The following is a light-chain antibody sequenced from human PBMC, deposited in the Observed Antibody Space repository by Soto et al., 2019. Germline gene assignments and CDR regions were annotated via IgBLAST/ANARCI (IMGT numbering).Light chain of an antibody. V-gene: IGLV2-23*01. CDR3: CSYAGSVV. J-gene: IGLJ2*01. CDR1: SSDVGSYNL. Sequence: QSVLTQPASVSGSPGQSITISCTGTSSDVGSYNLVSWYQQHPGKAPKLMIYEASKRPSGVSNSFAGSKSGNTASLTISGLQAEGEADYYCCSYAGSVVFGGGTKLTVL. CDR2: EAS.